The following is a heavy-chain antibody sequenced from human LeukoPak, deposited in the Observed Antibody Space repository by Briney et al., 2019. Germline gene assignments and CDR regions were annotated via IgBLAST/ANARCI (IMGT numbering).Heavy chain of an antibody. J-gene: IGHJ3*02. CDR2: IWYDGSNK. CDR3: ASKYCSGGCCYSWYNAFDI. D-gene: IGHD2-15*01. CDR1: GFTFSSYG. V-gene: IGHV3-33*01. Sequence: PGRSLRLSCAASGFTFSSYGMHWVRQAPGKGLEWVAVIWYDGSNKYYADSVKGRFTISRDNSKNTLYLQMNSLRAEDTAVYYCASKYCSGGCCYSWYNAFDIWGQGTMVTVSS.